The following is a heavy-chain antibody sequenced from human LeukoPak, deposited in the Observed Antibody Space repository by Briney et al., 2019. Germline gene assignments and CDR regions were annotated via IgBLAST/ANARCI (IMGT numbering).Heavy chain of an antibody. V-gene: IGHV3-7*03. D-gene: IGHD3-22*01. CDR3: ARVYLGDYYDNSGPFDY. CDR1: GFTFSSYW. J-gene: IGHJ4*02. Sequence: GGSLRLSCAASGFTFSSYWMSWVRQAPGKGLEWVANIKQDGSEKYYVDSVKGRFTISRDNSKNTLYLQMNSLRAEDTAVYYCARVYLGDYYDNSGPFDYWGQGTLVTVSS. CDR2: IKQDGSEK.